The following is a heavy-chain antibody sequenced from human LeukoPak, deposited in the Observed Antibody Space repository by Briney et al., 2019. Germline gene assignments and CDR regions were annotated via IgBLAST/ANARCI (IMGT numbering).Heavy chain of an antibody. D-gene: IGHD3-22*01. CDR1: GFTFSSYG. V-gene: IGHV3-33*01. Sequence: GRSLRLSCAASGFTFSSYGMHWVRQAPGRGLEWVAVIWYDGSNKYYADSVKGRFTISRDNSKNTLYLQMNSLRAEDTAVYYCARDMVYYYDRSGLIDYWGQGTLVTVSS. CDR3: ARDMVYYYDRSGLIDY. CDR2: IWYDGSNK. J-gene: IGHJ4*02.